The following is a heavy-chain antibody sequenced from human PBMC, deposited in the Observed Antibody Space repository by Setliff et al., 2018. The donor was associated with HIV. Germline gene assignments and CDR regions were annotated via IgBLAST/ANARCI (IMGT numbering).Heavy chain of an antibody. CDR3: ARGESWAWELHAV. V-gene: IGHV4-34*01. CDR2: ITHTGDA. Sequence: SETLSLTCAGYGGSSSFYYWSWIRQPPGKGLEWIGVITHTGDANYNPSLKSRVTISMDTSKNQFSLRLSSMTAADTAVYYCARGESWAWELHAVWGQGTLVTVSS. J-gene: IGHJ4*02. D-gene: IGHD3-10*01. CDR1: GGSSSFYY.